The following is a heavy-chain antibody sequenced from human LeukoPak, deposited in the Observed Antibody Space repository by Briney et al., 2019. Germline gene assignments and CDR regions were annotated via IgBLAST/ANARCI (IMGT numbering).Heavy chain of an antibody. J-gene: IGHJ4*02. CDR2: ISAYNGNT. CDR3: ARDRVRYCSNGVCYTDH. CDR1: GYTFTSYG. V-gene: IGHV1-18*01. D-gene: IGHD2-8*01. Sequence: ASVKVSCTASGYTFTSYGISWVRQAPGQGLEWMGWISAYNGNTNYAQKLQGRVTMTTDTSTSTAYMERRSLRSDDTAVYYCARDRVRYCSNGVCYTDHWGQGTLVTVSS.